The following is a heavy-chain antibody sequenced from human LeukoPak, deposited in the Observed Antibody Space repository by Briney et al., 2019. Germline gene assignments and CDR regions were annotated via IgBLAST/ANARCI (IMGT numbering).Heavy chain of an antibody. CDR3: ANSAVAGKPDY. J-gene: IGHJ4*02. CDR1: GFTFSSYW. CDR2: IKQDGSEK. D-gene: IGHD6-19*01. Sequence: GGSLRLSCAASGFTFSSYWMSWVRQAPGKGLEWVANIKQDGSEKYYADSVKGRFTISRDNSKNTLYLQMNSLRAEDTAVYYCANSAVAGKPDYWGQGTLVTVSS. V-gene: IGHV3-7*02.